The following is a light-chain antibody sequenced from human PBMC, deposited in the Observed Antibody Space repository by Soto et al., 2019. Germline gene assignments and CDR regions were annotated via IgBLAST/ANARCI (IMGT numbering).Light chain of an antibody. V-gene: IGLV3-21*04. J-gene: IGLJ1*01. CDR2: YDS. CDR1: NIGGKS. CDR3: QVWDSSSDHHV. Sequence: SYELTQPPSVSVAPGKTARITCGGNNIGGKSVHWYQQKPGQAPVLVIYYDSDRPSGIPERFSGSNSGNTATLTISGVEAGDEADYYCQVWDSSSDHHVFGTGTKVTVL.